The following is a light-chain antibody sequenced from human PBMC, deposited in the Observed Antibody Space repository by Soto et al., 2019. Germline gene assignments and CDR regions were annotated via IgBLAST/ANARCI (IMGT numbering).Light chain of an antibody. CDR3: QYYDKLAKAIT. CDR2: GAS. V-gene: IGKV3-20*01. Sequence: EIVLTQSPGTLSLSPGEGATLSCRARQSVSSGAFAWSRHKPGQAPGLLIYGASKRATGTPDRFIGSGSGTDFTLTISRLEPEDFAVYYCQYYDKLAKAITFGQGTRLEIK. J-gene: IGKJ5*01. CDR1: QSVSSGA.